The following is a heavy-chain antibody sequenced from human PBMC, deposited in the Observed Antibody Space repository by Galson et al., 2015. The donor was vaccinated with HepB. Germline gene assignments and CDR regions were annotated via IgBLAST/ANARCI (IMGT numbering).Heavy chain of an antibody. D-gene: IGHD3-3*01. J-gene: IGHJ5*01. CDR1: GDSFSIYA. Sequence: SVKVSCKASGDSFSIYAMSWVRQAPGQELEWMGGISPILGIPNYAQKFQDRVTITADKSTGTAFMELSSLRSEDTAVYYCARADDFWSGYRDAGTSRWFDSWGQGTLVIVSS. V-gene: IGHV1-69*10. CDR2: ISPILGIP. CDR3: ARADDFWSGYRDAGTSRWFDS.